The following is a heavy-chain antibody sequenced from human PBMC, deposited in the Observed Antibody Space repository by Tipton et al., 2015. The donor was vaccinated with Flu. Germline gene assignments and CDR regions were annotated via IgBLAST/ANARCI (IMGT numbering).Heavy chain of an antibody. CDR3: ARGLRERAAAGSQGSYYYYMDV. J-gene: IGHJ6*03. CDR2: MNPNSGNT. D-gene: IGHD6-13*01. Sequence: QLVQSGAEVKKPGASVKVSCKASGYTFTSYDINWVRQATGQGLEWMGWMNPNSGNTGYAQKFQGRVTMTRNTSISTAYMELSSLRSEDTAVYYCARGLRERAAAGSQGSYYYYMDVWGKGTTVTVSS. CDR1: GYTFTSYD. V-gene: IGHV1-8*01.